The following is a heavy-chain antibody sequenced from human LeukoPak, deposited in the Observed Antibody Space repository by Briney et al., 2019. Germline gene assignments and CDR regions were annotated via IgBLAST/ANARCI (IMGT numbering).Heavy chain of an antibody. J-gene: IGHJ4*02. V-gene: IGHV4-34*01. CDR2: INHSGST. CDR1: GGSFSGYY. CDR3: ARVSPNTVTTLQYFDY. D-gene: IGHD4-17*01. Sequence: SETLSLTCAVYGGSFSGYYWSWIRQPPGKGLEWIGEINHSGSTNYNPSLKSRVTISVDTSKNQFSLKLSSVTAADTAVYYCARVSPNTVTTLQYFDYWGQGTLVTVSS.